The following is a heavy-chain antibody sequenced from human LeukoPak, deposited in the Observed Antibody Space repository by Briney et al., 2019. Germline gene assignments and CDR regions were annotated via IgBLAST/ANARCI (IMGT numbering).Heavy chain of an antibody. D-gene: IGHD3-22*01. CDR1: GFTFSSYA. Sequence: GGSLRLSCAASGFTFSSYAMSWVRQAPGKGLEWVSAISGSGGSTYYADSVKGRFTISRDNAKNTLYLQMNSLRAEDTAVYYCARVHXXXYYDSXXXYXXGXGTLVTVX. CDR3: ARVHXXXYYDSXXXYX. V-gene: IGHV3-23*01. J-gene: IGHJ4*02. CDR2: ISGSGGST.